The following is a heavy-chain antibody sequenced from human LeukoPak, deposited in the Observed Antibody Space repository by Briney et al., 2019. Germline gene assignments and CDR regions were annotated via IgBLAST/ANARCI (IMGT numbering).Heavy chain of an antibody. CDR3: ARDPYNGYYGDDYYYYMDV. Sequence: GRSLRLSCAASGFTFSNYNMNWVRQTPGKGLEWVSSITRDSIYTFYADSEKGRFTISRDNAKNSLSLQMNSLRAEDTAVYYCARDPYNGYYGDDYYYYMDVWGKGTTVTISS. J-gene: IGHJ6*03. CDR1: GFTFSNYN. D-gene: IGHD4-17*01. V-gene: IGHV3-21*01. CDR2: ITRDSIYT.